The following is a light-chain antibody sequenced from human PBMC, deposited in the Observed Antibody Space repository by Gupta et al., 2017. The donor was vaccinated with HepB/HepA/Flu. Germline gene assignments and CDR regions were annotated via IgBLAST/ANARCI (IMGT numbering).Light chain of an antibody. Sequence: QSVLTQPPSVSAAPGQQVTISCSGSSSNIGNNYVSWYQQLPGTAPKLLIYENNKRPSGMPDRFSGSKSGTSATLGITGLQTGDEADYYCGTWDSSLSAGGVVFGGGTKLTVL. J-gene: IGLJ2*01. CDR1: SSNIGNNY. CDR2: ENN. CDR3: GTWDSSLSAGGVV. V-gene: IGLV1-51*02.